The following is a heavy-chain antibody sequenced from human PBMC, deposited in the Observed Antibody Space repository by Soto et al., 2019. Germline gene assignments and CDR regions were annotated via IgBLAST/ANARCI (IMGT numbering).Heavy chain of an antibody. CDR3: ARGPTDYYDKSGDYCLDY. D-gene: IGHD3-22*01. Sequence: QVQLVQSGAEVKKPGASVMVSCKGSGYSFITYCMSWVRQAPGQGLEWVGWISTYNGNTKYVESLQGRVTMTTDTTTSTAYMELRSLRSDDTAVYYCARGPTDYYDKSGDYCLDYWGQGTLVTVSP. CDR2: ISTYNGNT. CDR1: GYSFITYC. V-gene: IGHV1-18*01. J-gene: IGHJ4*02.